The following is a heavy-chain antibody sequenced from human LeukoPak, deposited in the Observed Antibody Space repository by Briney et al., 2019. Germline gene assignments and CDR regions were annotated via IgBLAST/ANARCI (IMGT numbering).Heavy chain of an antibody. Sequence: ASETLSLTCTVSGGSISSYYWSWIRQPPGKGLEWIGYIYYSGSTNYNPSLKSRVTMSVDTSKNQFSLKLSSVTAADTAVYYCAREVKWELLPYYYYYMDVWGKGTTVTISS. D-gene: IGHD1-26*01. J-gene: IGHJ6*03. V-gene: IGHV4-59*12. CDR2: IYYSGST. CDR1: GGSISSYY. CDR3: AREVKWELLPYYYYYMDV.